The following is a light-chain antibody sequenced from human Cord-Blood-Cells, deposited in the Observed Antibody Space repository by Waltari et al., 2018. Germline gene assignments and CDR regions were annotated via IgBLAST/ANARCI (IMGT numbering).Light chain of an antibody. V-gene: IGLV2-14*01. CDR1: SSDVGGYNY. CDR3: SSYTSSSTYV. CDR2: DVS. Sequence: QSALTQPASVSGSPGQSITISCTGTSSDVGGYNYVSWYQQHPGRPPQLMIYDVSKRPSGVSNRFSGSKSGNTASLTISGLQAEDEADYYCSSYTSSSTYVFGTGTKVTVL. J-gene: IGLJ1*01.